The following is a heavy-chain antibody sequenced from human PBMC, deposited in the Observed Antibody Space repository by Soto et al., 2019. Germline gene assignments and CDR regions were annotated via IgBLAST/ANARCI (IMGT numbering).Heavy chain of an antibody. V-gene: IGHV1-18*04. CDR3: EKGPRNSPYYYYGRYV. CDR1: GYTFTSYG. CDR2: ISAYNGNT. J-gene: IGHJ6*02. D-gene: IGHD4-4*01. Sequence: ASMKVSCKASGYTFTSYGISWGQQDPGQGLEWMGWISAYNGNTNYAQKLQGRVTMTTDTSASTAYMELRSQRSDDTAVYYSEKGPRNSPYYYYGRYVWGQGTTVTVSS.